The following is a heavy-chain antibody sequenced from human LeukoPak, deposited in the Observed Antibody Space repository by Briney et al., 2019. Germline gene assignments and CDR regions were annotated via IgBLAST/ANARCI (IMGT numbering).Heavy chain of an antibody. V-gene: IGHV3-21*01. CDR2: IGPTGTDR. J-gene: IGHJ4*02. D-gene: IGHD1-14*01. CDR1: GFTFSSCG. CDR3: ATETIGRHYDY. Sequence: SGGSLRLSCAASGFTFSSCGFNWVRQAPGKGLEWVSSIGPTGTDRYYADSVRGRFTISRDNAKNSMYLRMDSLRDEDTAVYYCATETIGRHYDYWGQGTLLTVSS.